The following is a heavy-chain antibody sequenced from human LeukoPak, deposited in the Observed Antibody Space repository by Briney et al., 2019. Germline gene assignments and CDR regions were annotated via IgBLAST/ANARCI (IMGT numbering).Heavy chain of an antibody. J-gene: IGHJ5*02. D-gene: IGHD2-2*02. CDR3: AREDIVVVPAAINADNWFDP. V-gene: IGHV1-2*02. CDR1: GYTFTGYY. CDR2: INPNSGGT. Sequence: ASVTVSCTASGYTFTGYYMHWVRQAPGQGLEWMGWINPNSGGTNYEQKFQGRVTMTRDTSISTAYMELSRLRSDDTAVYYCAREDIVVVPAAINADNWFDPWGQGTLVTVSS.